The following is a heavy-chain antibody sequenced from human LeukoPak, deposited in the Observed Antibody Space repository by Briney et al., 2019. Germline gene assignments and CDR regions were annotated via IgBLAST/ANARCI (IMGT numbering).Heavy chain of an antibody. Sequence: KPSETLSLTCTVSGYSISSGYYWGWIRQPPGKGLEWIGSIYHSGSTYYNPSLKSRVTISVDTSKNQFSLKLSSVTAADTAVYYCASFYGSGFSFDYWGQGTLVTVSS. D-gene: IGHD3-10*01. V-gene: IGHV4-38-2*02. J-gene: IGHJ4*02. CDR1: GYSISSGYY. CDR2: IYHSGST. CDR3: ASFYGSGFSFDY.